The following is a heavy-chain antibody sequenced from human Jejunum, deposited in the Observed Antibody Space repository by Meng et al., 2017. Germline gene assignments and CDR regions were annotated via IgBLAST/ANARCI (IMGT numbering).Heavy chain of an antibody. CDR1: GFTLYNYW. CDR2: IYNAGSGT. D-gene: IGHD5-24*01. V-gene: IGHV3-74*01. Sequence: EVQLVESGGGLVQPGGSLILSCLASGFTLYNYWRHWVRQAPGKGLVWVSSIYNAGSGTSYADSVKGRFTISRDNAKNTLYLQMNSLRAEDTAVYYCVRDYSGYTHEFDYWGLGTLVTVSS. CDR3: VRDYSGYTHEFDY. J-gene: IGHJ4*02.